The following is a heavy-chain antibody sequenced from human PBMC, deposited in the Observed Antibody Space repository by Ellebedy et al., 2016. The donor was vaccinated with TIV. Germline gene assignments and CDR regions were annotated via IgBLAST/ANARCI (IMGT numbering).Heavy chain of an antibody. V-gene: IGHV3-21*01. J-gene: IGHJ6*02. CDR2: ISSSSYI. D-gene: IGHD6-6*01. CDR3: ARDSAARRRSGMDV. Sequence: GESLKISCAASGFTFSSYTINWVRQTPGKGLEWVSSISSSSYIYYADSVKGRFTISRDNAKNSLYLQMNSLRAEDTAVYYCARDSAARRRSGMDVWGQGTTVTVSS. CDR1: GFTFSSYT.